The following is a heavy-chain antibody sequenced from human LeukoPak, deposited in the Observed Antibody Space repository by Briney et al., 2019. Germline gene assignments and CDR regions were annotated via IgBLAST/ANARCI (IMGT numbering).Heavy chain of an antibody. CDR2: INPSRNT. D-gene: IGHD3-3*01. CDR1: GGSFSGYY. Sequence: SETLSLTCAVFGGSFSGYYWNWIRQPPGKGLEWIGQINPSRNTNYNPSLKSRVTISVDTSKKQFSLKLSSVTAADTAVYYCARGHYDFWSGRDYYFDYWGQGTLVTVSS. CDR3: ARGHYDFWSGRDYYFDY. V-gene: IGHV4-34*01. J-gene: IGHJ4*02.